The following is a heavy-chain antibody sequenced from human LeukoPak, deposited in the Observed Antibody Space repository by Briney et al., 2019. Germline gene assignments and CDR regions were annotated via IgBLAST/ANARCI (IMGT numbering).Heavy chain of an antibody. CDR2: IFYTGST. D-gene: IGHD4-17*01. Sequence: SETLSLTCTVSGGSISSYYWTWIGQPPGKGLEWIGYIFYTGSTNYNPSFKSRVTMSVDTSNNQFSLKLTSVTAADTAVYYCARRAVPTWYFDLWGRGTLVTVSS. CDR3: ARRAVPTWYFDL. CDR1: GGSISSYY. J-gene: IGHJ2*01. V-gene: IGHV4-59*08.